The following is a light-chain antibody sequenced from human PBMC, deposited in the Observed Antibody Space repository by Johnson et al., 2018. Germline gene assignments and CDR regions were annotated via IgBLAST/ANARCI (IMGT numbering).Light chain of an antibody. CDR1: SSNIGNNY. J-gene: IGLJ1*01. V-gene: IGLV1-51*02. CDR2: ENN. Sequence: QSVLTQPPSVSAAPGQKVTISCSGSSSNIGNNYVSWYQQLPGTAPKLLIYENNKRPSGIPDRFSGSKSGTSATLGITGLQTGDEADYYCGTWDSRLSAGKSFGTGTKVTVL. CDR3: GTWDSRLSAGKS.